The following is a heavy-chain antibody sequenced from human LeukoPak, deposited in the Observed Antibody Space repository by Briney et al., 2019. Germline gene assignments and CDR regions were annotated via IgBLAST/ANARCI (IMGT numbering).Heavy chain of an antibody. CDR2: ISGSGGCT. Sequence: GGSLRLSCAASGFTFSSYAMSWVRQAPGKGLEWVSAISGSGGCTYYADSVKGRFTISRDNSKNTLYLQMNSLRAEDTAVYYCATRGTGTTFTPSYYFDYWGQGTLVTVS. V-gene: IGHV3-23*01. CDR3: ATRGTGTTFTPSYYFDY. J-gene: IGHJ4*02. CDR1: GFTFSSYA. D-gene: IGHD1-1*01.